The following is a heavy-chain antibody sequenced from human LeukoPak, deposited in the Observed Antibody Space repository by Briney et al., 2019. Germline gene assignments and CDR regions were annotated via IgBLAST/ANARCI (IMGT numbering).Heavy chain of an antibody. CDR3: VRGTRLADR. CDR2: IKPDGSDP. Sequence: GGSLRLSCVASDFTFTNSWMSWVRQAPGKGLEWVADIKPDGSDPGYVDSVKGRLTISRDNAKNSLYLQMDSLRVEDTAVYYCVRGTRLADRWGQGTLVTVSS. V-gene: IGHV3-7*01. CDR1: DFTFTNSW. D-gene: IGHD1-7*01. J-gene: IGHJ5*02.